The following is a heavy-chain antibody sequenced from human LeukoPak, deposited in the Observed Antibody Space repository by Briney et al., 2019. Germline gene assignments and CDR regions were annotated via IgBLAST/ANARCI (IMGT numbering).Heavy chain of an antibody. Sequence: SETLSLTCTVSGASTRTHCWSWIRQPPGKGLEWIGYAYHSGSTKYSPSLKSRVTISVDTSKNQFSLELTSVTAADTAVYYCARLSGDGYNSPGHDYWGQGTLVTVSS. D-gene: IGHD5-24*01. CDR3: ARLSGDGYNSPGHDY. CDR1: GASTRTHC. CDR2: AYHSGST. J-gene: IGHJ4*02. V-gene: IGHV4-59*08.